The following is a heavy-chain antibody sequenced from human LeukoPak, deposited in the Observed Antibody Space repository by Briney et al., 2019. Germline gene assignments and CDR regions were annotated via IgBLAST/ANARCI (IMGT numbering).Heavy chain of an antibody. CDR2: IYYSGST. V-gene: IGHV4-59*01. CDR1: GGSISSYY. CDR3: ARDPGDSSGYYYPSGWYDY. D-gene: IGHD3-22*01. J-gene: IGHJ4*02. Sequence: PSETLSLTCTASGGSISSYYWSWIRQPPGKGLEWIGYIYYSGSTNYNPSLKSRVTISVDTSKNQFSLKLSSVTAADTAVYYCARDPGDSSGYYYPSGWYDYWGQGTLVTVSS.